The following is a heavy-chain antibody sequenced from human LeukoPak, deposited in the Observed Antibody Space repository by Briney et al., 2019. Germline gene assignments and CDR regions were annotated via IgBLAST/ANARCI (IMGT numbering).Heavy chain of an antibody. D-gene: IGHD6-19*01. CDR1: GGTFSSYA. Sequence: VASVKVSCKASGGTFSSYAISWVRQAPGQGLEWMGGIIPIFGTANYAQKFQVRVTITADESTSTAYMELSSLRSEDTAVYYCAREIQRGSGPDYWGQGTLVTVSS. CDR2: IIPIFGTA. CDR3: AREIQRGSGPDY. J-gene: IGHJ4*02. V-gene: IGHV1-69*01.